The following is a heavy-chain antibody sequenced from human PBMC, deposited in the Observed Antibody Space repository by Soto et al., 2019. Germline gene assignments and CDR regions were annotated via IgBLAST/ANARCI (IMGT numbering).Heavy chain of an antibody. CDR1: GGSISSGGYS. V-gene: IGHV4-30-2*01. Sequence: PSETLSLTCAVSGGSISSGGYSWSWIRQPPGKGLEWIGYIYYSGSTYYNPSLTSRVTISIDRSKNLFSLKLTSVTAADTAMYYCASARVYYYGLDVWGQGTTVTVSS. CDR3: ASARVYYYGLDV. J-gene: IGHJ6*02. CDR2: IYYSGST.